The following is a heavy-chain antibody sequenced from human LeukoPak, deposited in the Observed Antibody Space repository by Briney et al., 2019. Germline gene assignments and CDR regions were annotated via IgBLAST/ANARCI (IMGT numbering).Heavy chain of an antibody. D-gene: IGHD6-13*01. J-gene: IGHJ6*02. CDR2: IYYSGST. V-gene: IGHV4-59*08. CDR1: GGSISSYY. CDR3: ARQQQLVPYYYGMDV. Sequence: SETLSLTCTVSGGSISSYYWSWIRQPPGKGLEWIGYIYYSGSTNYNPSLKSRVTISVDTSKNQFSLKLSSVTAADTAVYYCARQQQLVPYYYGMDVWGQGTTVTVSS.